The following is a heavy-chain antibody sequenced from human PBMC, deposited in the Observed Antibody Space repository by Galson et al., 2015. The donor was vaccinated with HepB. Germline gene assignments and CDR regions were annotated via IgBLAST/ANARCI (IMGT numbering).Heavy chain of an antibody. J-gene: IGHJ4*02. V-gene: IGHV3-30*04. CDR1: GFTFSSYA. CDR3: ARGDIAAAGY. CDR2: ISYDGSNK. Sequence: SLRLSCAASGFTFSSYAMHWVRQAPGKGLEWVAVISYDGSNKYYADSVKGRFTISRDNSKNTLYLQMNSLRAEDTAVYYCARGDIAAAGYRGQGTLVTVSS. D-gene: IGHD6-13*01.